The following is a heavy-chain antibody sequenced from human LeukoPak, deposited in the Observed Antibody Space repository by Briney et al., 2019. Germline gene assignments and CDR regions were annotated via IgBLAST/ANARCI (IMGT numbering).Heavy chain of an antibody. CDR2: IYYSGST. CDR1: GGSISTYY. CDR3: ARRPLDDAFDI. Sequence: PSETLSLTCTLSGGSISTYYWSWIRQPPGKGLEWIGYIYYSGSTNYNPSLKSRVTISVDTSKNQFSLQLTSVTAADTAVYYCARRPLDDAFDIWGQGTMVTVSS. V-gene: IGHV4-59*08. J-gene: IGHJ3*02. D-gene: IGHD1-1*01.